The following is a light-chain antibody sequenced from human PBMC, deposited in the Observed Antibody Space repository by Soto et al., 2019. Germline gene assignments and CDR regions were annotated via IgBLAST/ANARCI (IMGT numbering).Light chain of an antibody. V-gene: IGKV1-13*02. CDR2: DAS. CDR1: QGISSA. Sequence: IQMTQSPSSLSASVGDRVTITCRASQGISSALAWYQQKPGKAPKLLIYDASSLESGVPSRFSGSGSGTDFSLTISSLQPEDVAVYYCQQYLFPPFTFGPGTKVDIK. J-gene: IGKJ3*01. CDR3: QQYLFPPFT.